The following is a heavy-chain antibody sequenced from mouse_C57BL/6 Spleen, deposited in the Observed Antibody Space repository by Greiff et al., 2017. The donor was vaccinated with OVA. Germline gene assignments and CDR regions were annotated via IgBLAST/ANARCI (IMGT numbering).Heavy chain of an antibody. CDR2: IYPGDGDT. J-gene: IGHJ1*03. CDR3: ARWGTTVGYFDV. CDR1: GYAFSSSW. V-gene: IGHV1-82*01. Sequence: VQLQQSGPELVQPGASVKISCKASGYAFSSSWLNWVKQRPGTGLEWIGRIYPGDGDTNYNGKFKGKATLTADKSSSTAYMQLSSLTSEDSAVYFCARWGTTVGYFDVWGTGTTVTVSS. D-gene: IGHD1-1*01.